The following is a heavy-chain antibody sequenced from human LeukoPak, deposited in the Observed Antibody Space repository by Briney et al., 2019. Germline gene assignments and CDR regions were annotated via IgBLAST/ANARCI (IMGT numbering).Heavy chain of an antibody. Sequence: ASVKVSCKASGYTFTSYYMRWVRQAPGQGLEWMGIINPSGGSASYAQKFQGRVTMTRDTSTSTVYMELSSLRSEDTAVYYCAADILTGYSDYWGQGTLVTVSS. CDR1: GYTFTSYY. V-gene: IGHV1-46*01. CDR2: INPSGGSA. J-gene: IGHJ4*02. CDR3: AADILTGYSDY. D-gene: IGHD3-9*01.